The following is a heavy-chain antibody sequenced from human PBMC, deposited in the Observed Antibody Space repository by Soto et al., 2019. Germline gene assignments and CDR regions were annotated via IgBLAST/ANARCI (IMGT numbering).Heavy chain of an antibody. V-gene: IGHV4-34*01. CDR3: ARVKGTMVRGVLQSRYYYYGMDV. D-gene: IGHD3-10*01. CDR1: GGSFSGYY. Sequence: QVQLQQWGAGLLKPSETLSLTCAVYGGSFSGYYWSWIRQPPGKGLEWIGEINHSGSTNYNQSLKSRVTISVDTSKNQFSLKLSSVTAADTAVYYCARVKGTMVRGVLQSRYYYYGMDVWGQGTTVTVSS. CDR2: INHSGST. J-gene: IGHJ6*02.